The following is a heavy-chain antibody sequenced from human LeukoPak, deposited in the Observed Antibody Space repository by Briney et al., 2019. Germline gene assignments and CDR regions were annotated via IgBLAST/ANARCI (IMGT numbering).Heavy chain of an antibody. CDR1: GFTFSNYT. CDR2: ISGSGGST. V-gene: IGHV3-23*01. Sequence: GGSLRLSCAASGFTFSNYTMSWVRQAPGKGLEWVSVISGSGGSTDYADSVKGRFTISRDNSKNTLYLQMNSLRAEDTAVYYCAKDPGSSGYYSDYYFDYWGQGTLVTVSS. D-gene: IGHD3-22*01. J-gene: IGHJ4*02. CDR3: AKDPGSSGYYSDYYFDY.